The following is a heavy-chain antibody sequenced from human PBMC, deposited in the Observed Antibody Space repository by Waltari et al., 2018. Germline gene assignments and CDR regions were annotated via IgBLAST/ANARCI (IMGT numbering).Heavy chain of an antibody. J-gene: IGHJ6*03. CDR2: INHRGST. V-gene: IGHV4-34*01. Sequence: QVQLQQWGAGLLKPSETLSLTCAVYGGSFSGYYWSWIRQPPGKGLEWIGEINHRGSTNYNPSLKSRVTISVDTSKNQFSLKLSSVTAADTAVYYCARGVHYGSGSYQSYYYYYMDVWGKGTTVTVSS. CDR1: GGSFSGYY. D-gene: IGHD3-10*01. CDR3: ARGVHYGSGSYQSYYYYYMDV.